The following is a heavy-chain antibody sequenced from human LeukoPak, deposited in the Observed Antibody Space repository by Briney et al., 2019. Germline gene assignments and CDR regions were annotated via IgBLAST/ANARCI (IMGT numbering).Heavy chain of an antibody. J-gene: IGHJ5*02. CDR2: INHSGST. CDR3: ARGGFYYDFWSGYYTSHGWFDP. CDR1: GGSFSGYY. Sequence: SDTLSLTCAVYGGSFSGYYWSWIRQPPGKGLEWIGEINHSGSTNYNPSLKSRVTISVDTSKNQFSLKLRSVTAADTAVYYCARGGFYYDFWSGYYTSHGWFDPWGQGTLVTVSS. D-gene: IGHD3-3*01. V-gene: IGHV4-34*01.